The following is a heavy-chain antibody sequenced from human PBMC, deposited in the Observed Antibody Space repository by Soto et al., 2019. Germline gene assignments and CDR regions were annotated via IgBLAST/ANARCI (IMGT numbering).Heavy chain of an antibody. CDR2: ISSSSRTI. J-gene: IGHJ6*02. V-gene: IGHV3-48*02. D-gene: IGHD2-2*01. CDR1: GFTFSSYS. Sequence: EVQLVESGGGLVQPGGSLSLSCAASGFTFSSYSMNWVRQAPGKGLDWVSYISSSSRTIYYADSVKGRFTISRENAKNSLYLQMNSLRDEDTAVYYCARDFGDIVVVPAADSEGYYYYYGMDVWGQGTTVTVSS. CDR3: ARDFGDIVVVPAADSEGYYYYYGMDV.